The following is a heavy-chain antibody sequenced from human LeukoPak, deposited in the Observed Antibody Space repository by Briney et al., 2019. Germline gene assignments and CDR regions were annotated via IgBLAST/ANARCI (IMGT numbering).Heavy chain of an antibody. V-gene: IGHV3-15*01. CDR3: SSGGYCSSTSCYGNY. CDR2: IKSKTDGGTT. Sequence: RSGGSLRLSCAASGFTFSSYEMNWVRQAPGKGLEWVGRIKSKTDGGTTDYAAPVKGRFTISRDDSKNTLYLQMNSLKTEDTAVYYCSSGGYCSSTSCYGNYWGQGTLVTVSS. D-gene: IGHD2-2*01. CDR1: GFTFSSYE. J-gene: IGHJ4*02.